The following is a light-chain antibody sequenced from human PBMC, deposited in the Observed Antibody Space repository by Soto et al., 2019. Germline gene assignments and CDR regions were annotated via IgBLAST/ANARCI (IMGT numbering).Light chain of an antibody. CDR2: ENN. Sequence: QSVLTQPPSVSAAPGQKVTISCSGSSSNIGNNYVSWYQQLPGTAPKLLIYENNKRPSGIPDRFSGSKSGTSATLGITGLRTGDEADYYCGTWDSSLRGLVFGTGTKVTVL. J-gene: IGLJ1*01. V-gene: IGLV1-51*02. CDR1: SSNIGNNY. CDR3: GTWDSSLRGLV.